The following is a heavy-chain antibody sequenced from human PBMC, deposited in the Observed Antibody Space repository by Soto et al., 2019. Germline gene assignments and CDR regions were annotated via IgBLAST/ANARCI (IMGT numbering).Heavy chain of an antibody. CDR2: IVKDGSEK. CDR1: GFTFSTYG. J-gene: IGHJ4*02. V-gene: IGHV3-33*01. D-gene: IGHD4-17*01. Sequence: QVQLVESGGGVVQPGRSLRLSCAASGFTFSTYGMHWVRQAPGKGLEWVAVIVKDGSEKYYGDSVKGRFTISRDNSKNTLYLEMSSLRAVDTAVYYCARDDDYVDTGLDYWVQGTLVTVSS. CDR3: ARDDDYVDTGLDY.